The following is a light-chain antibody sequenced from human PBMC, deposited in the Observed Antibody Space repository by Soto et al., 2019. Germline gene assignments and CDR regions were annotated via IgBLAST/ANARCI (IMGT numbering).Light chain of an antibody. CDR3: QQFDNSPLYT. V-gene: IGKV3-20*01. J-gene: IGKJ2*01. Sequence: IVLTQSPGTLSLSPGERATLSCRASQSVSSNYLAWYQQKPGQAPRLLIYGASSRATGIPDRLSGSGSGTDFTLTISRLEPEDFAVYYCQQFDNSPLYTFGQGTKLEIK. CDR2: GAS. CDR1: QSVSSNY.